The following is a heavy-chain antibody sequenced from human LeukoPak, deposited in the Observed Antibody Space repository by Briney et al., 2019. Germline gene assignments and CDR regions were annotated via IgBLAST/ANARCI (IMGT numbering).Heavy chain of an antibody. CDR1: GVTVSNNF. V-gene: IGHV3-23*01. CDR2: IGGGGDTT. J-gene: IGHJ4*02. Sequence: GGSLRLSCAASGVTVSNNFMSWVRQAPGKGLEWVSGIGGGGDTTYYADSVKGRFTISRDNSKNTLYLQMNSLRAEDTAVYYCAKGPGNWIANFDYWGQGTLVTVSS. CDR3: AKGPGNWIANFDY. D-gene: IGHD1-20*01.